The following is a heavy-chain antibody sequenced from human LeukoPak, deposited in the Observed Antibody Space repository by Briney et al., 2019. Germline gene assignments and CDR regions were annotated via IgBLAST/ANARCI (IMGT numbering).Heavy chain of an antibody. Sequence: GGSLRLSCAASGFTFSSYRMNWVRQAPGKGLEWVSSISSSSSYIYYADSVEGRITVSRDNAKNSLYLQMNSLRAEDTAVYYCARARSTGYYVADYWGQGTLVTVSS. V-gene: IGHV3-21*01. CDR3: ARARSTGYYVADY. CDR2: ISSSSSYI. J-gene: IGHJ4*02. D-gene: IGHD3-9*01. CDR1: GFTFSSYR.